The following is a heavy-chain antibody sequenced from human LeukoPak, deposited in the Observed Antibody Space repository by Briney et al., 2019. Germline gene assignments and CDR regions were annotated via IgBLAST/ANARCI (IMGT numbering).Heavy chain of an antibody. J-gene: IGHJ5*02. CDR1: GYTFTSYG. CDR3: AREDYDSSGYYRGGYNWFDP. CDR2: ISAYNGNT. V-gene: IGHV1-18*01. D-gene: IGHD3-22*01. Sequence: ASVKVSCKASGYTFTSYGISWVRQAPGQGLEWMGWISAYNGNTNYAQKLQGRVTMTTDTSTSTAYMELRSLRSDDTAVYYCAREDYDSSGYYRGGYNWFDPWGQGTLVTVSS.